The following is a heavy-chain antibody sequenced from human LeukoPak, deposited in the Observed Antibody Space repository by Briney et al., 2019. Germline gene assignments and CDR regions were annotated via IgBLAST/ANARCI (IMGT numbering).Heavy chain of an antibody. CDR2: IKEDGTQK. CDR1: GFTFNKSW. V-gene: IGHV3-7*03. J-gene: IGHJ4*02. CDR3: AKTGDRDY. D-gene: IGHD7-27*01. Sequence: GGSLRLSCAASGFTFNKSWMSWVRQAPGKGPEWVANIKEDGTQKYYVDSVRGRFTISRDNAENSLYLQMNSLRGEDTAIYYCAKTGDRDYWGRGTLVTVSS.